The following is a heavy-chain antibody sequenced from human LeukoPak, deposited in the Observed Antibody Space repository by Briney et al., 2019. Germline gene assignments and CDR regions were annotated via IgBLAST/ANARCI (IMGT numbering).Heavy chain of an antibody. D-gene: IGHD5-18*01. CDR3: ARDTPEDTAMVTNYYYGMDV. J-gene: IGHJ6*02. CDR2: IYYSGST. CDR1: GGSISSSTYY. V-gene: IGHV4-31*03. Sequence: SETLSLTCTVSGGSISSSTYYWSWIRQHPGKGLEWIGYIYYSGSTYYNPCLKSRVTISVDTPKNQFSLKLSSVTAADTAVYYCARDTPEDTAMVTNYYYGMDVWGQGTTVTVSS.